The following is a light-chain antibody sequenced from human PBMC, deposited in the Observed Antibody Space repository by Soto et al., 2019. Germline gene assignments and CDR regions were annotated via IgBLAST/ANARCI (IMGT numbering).Light chain of an antibody. CDR3: AAWDDSLSGAV. Sequence: QSALTQPASVSGTPGQSITISCTGSNSDVGIYDFVSWYQHHPGRAPKLIVSEVSHRPSGVSNRFSGSKSGNTASLTISGLQSEDEADYHCAAWDDSLSGAVFGGGTQLTVL. V-gene: IGLV2-14*01. J-gene: IGLJ7*01. CDR2: EVS. CDR1: NSDVGIYDF.